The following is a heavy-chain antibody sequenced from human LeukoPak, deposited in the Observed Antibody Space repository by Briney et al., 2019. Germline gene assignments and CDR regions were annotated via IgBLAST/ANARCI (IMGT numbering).Heavy chain of an antibody. CDR1: GYSFSSYW. CDR2: IYPGDSDS. D-gene: IGHD6-13*01. CDR3: ARDMAAAGTDVFDY. V-gene: IGHV5-51*01. J-gene: IGHJ4*02. Sequence: GESLKISCKGSGYSFSSYWIGWVRQMPGKGLEWMGIIYPGDSDSRYSPSFQGQVTISADKSISTAYLQWSSLKASDTAMYYCARDMAAAGTDVFDYWGQGTLVTVSS.